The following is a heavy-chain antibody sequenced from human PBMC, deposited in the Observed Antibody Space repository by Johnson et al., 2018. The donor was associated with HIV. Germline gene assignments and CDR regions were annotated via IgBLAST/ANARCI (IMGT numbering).Heavy chain of an antibody. Sequence: VRLVESGGGLVQPGGSLRLSCAASGFTFSNSDMNWVHQAPGKGLEWVSGVSWNGSRTHYADSVKGRFTISRDNSKNTLYLQMNSLRAEDTAVYYCARAMTTVSTWAFDIWGQGTMVTVSS. J-gene: IGHJ3*02. CDR3: ARAMTTVSTWAFDI. V-gene: IGHV3-35*01. CDR1: GFTFSNSD. D-gene: IGHD4-17*01. CDR2: VSWNGSRT.